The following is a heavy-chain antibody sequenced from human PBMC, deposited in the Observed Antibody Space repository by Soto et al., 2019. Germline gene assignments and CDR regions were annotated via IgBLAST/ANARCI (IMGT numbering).Heavy chain of an antibody. Sequence: QVQLEESGGGVVQTGKSLRLSCVVSGFTFGSYAMHWVRQAPGKGLEWMASVSYDGSNKIYADSVRGRFDISRDNSWNTLYLHMNNLRHEDTALYYCPRSPSAARRDYFDYWGQGSLVTVSS. CDR2: VSYDGSNK. J-gene: IGHJ4*02. CDR3: PRSPSAARRDYFDY. D-gene: IGHD6-6*01. V-gene: IGHV3-30*09. CDR1: GFTFGSYA.